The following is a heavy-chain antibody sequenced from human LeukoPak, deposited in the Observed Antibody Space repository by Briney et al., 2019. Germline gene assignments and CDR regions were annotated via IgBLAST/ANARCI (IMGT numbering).Heavy chain of an antibody. D-gene: IGHD6-13*01. CDR3: AKYMLIAAAGTQRFYYYYGMDV. CDR2: IIVSGGST. J-gene: IGHJ6*02. CDR1: GFTFSTYS. Sequence: PGWCLRLSCAASGFTFSTYSMSWVRQVAGRGLEWVSSIIVSGGSTYYADFVKGRFNISRDNSKTTLYLQMNRLRAEDTAVYYCAKYMLIAAAGTQRFYYYYGMDVWGQGTTVTVSS. V-gene: IGHV3-23*01.